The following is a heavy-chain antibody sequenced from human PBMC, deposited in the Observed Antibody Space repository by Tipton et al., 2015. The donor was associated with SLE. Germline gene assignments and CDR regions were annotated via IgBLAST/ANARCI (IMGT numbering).Heavy chain of an antibody. CDR1: GDSISSGNYY. D-gene: IGHD6-19*01. J-gene: IGHJ4*02. CDR2: IYPSGSA. CDR3: AASVVVAGVYFDH. V-gene: IGHV4-61*02. Sequence: TLSLTCSVSGDSISSGNYYWSWIRQPAGMGLEWIGRIYPSGSANYNPSLKNRVTMSVDTSKNQFSLRLNSVTAADTAVYFCAASVVVAGVYFDHWGLGTLVTVSS.